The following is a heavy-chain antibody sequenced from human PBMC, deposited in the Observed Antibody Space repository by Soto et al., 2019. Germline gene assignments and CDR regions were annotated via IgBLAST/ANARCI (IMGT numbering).Heavy chain of an antibody. V-gene: IGHV1-69*01. J-gene: IGHJ4*02. D-gene: IGHD1-26*01. CDR2: IIPLSGTT. CDR3: ATEGFSGSYLPN. Sequence: QVQLVQSGAEVKKPGSSVKVSCKASGGSLSNYVIKWVRQAPGQGLEWVGGIIPLSGTTNYAQKFQGRVTINADVSTRTAYMELSSLRSEDTAVYYCATEGFSGSYLPNWGQGILVTVSS. CDR1: GGSLSNYV.